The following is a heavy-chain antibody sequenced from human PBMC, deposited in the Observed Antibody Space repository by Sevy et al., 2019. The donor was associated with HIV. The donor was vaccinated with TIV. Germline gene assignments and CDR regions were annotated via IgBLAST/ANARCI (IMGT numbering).Heavy chain of an antibody. Sequence: ASVKVSCKASGYTFTNYGITWVRQAPGQGLEWMGWISAYNGNTNYAQKFQDRVTMTTDTATSTAYMELRSLRSDDTAVYYCAGDESFSLIVVDLDYWGQGTLVTVSS. V-gene: IGHV1-18*01. J-gene: IGHJ4*02. CDR3: AGDESFSLIVVDLDY. CDR2: ISAYNGNT. CDR1: GYTFTNYG. D-gene: IGHD3-22*01.